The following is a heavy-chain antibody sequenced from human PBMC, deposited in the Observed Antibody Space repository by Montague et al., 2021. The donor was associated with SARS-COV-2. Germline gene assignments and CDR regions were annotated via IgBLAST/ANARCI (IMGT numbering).Heavy chain of an antibody. D-gene: IGHD3-10*01. CDR2: IHSSGST. Sequence: SETLSLTCTVSGGSFTNFFWNWIRQPPGKGLEWLGYIHSSGSTNYNPSLKSRVTISVDTSKSQFSLKLGSVTAADTAVYYCATTPGRFGEFHFDYWGQGTLVTVSS. J-gene: IGHJ4*02. CDR1: GGSFTNFF. V-gene: IGHV4-59*01. CDR3: ATTPGRFGEFHFDY.